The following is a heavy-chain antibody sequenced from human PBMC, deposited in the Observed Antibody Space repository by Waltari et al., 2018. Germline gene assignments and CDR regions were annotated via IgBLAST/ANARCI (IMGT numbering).Heavy chain of an antibody. Sequence: HVQLQESGPGLVKPSETLSLTSSVSGDFPSDDHWTWIRQAPGKGLEWIAYSRNTGATKSTPSLESRVTLSADTSKKQFSLRRTSMTAADTAVYFCARLPTKYFDSLGWGFFDQWGQGILVTVSS. D-gene: IGHD3-9*01. J-gene: IGHJ4*02. CDR1: GDFPSDDH. CDR2: SRNTGAT. CDR3: ARLPTKYFDSLGWGFFDQ. V-gene: IGHV4-59*08.